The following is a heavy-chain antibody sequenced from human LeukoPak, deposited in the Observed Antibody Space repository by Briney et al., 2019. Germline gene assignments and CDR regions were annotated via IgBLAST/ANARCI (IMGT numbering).Heavy chain of an antibody. V-gene: IGHV1-69*13. J-gene: IGHJ5*02. Sequence: GASVKVSCKASGGTFSSYAISWVRQAPGQGLEWMGGIIPIFGTANYAQKFQGRVTITADESTSTAYMELSSLRSEDMAVYYCARDGIAAAGTLLNWFDPWGQGTLVTVSS. CDR3: ARDGIAAAGTLLNWFDP. CDR2: IIPIFGTA. CDR1: GGTFSSYA. D-gene: IGHD6-13*01.